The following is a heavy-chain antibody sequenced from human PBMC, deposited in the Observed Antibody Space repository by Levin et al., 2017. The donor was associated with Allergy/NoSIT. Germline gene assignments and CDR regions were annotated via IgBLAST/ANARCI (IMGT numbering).Heavy chain of an antibody. Sequence: TSETLSLTCTVSGGSISSYYWSWIRQPTGKGLEWIGRIYISGNTNYNTSLKSRIAMSLDTSRNQVSLNLNSVTAADTAVYYCARDSGGNGYPDYWGQGTLVTVSS. V-gene: IGHV4-4*07. D-gene: IGHD3-22*01. J-gene: IGHJ4*02. CDR3: ARDSGGNGYPDY. CDR1: GGSISSYY. CDR2: IYISGNT.